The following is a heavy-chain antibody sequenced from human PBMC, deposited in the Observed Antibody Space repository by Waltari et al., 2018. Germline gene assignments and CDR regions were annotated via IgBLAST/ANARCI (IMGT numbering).Heavy chain of an antibody. J-gene: IGHJ4*02. CDR2: IWYDGSNK. D-gene: IGHD3-10*01. Sequence: QVQLVESGGGVAQPGRSLRLSCAASGFSFSSYGMHWVGQAPGKGLEWVAVIWYDGSNKSYADSVKGRFTISRDNSKNTLYLQMNSLRAEDTAVYYCMCFGESFDHWGQGILVTVSS. CDR3: MCFGESFDH. CDR1: GFSFSSYG. V-gene: IGHV3-33*01.